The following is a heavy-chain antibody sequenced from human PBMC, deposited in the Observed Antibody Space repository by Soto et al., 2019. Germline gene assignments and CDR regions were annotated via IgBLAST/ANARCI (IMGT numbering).Heavy chain of an antibody. Sequence: QVQLVQSGAEVKKPGSSVKVFCKASGGTFSNYTISWVRQAPGQGLEWMGGIIPVFGTTDYEQKFQGRVTITADGSTSTAYMKLSSLRTADTAVYSCARSSPYIVVRKPTGNQDYYGMDVWGQWTTVTVSS. J-gene: IGHJ6*02. V-gene: IGHV1-69*01. CDR1: GGTFSNYT. CDR2: IIPVFGTT. D-gene: IGHD2-2*01. CDR3: ARSSPYIVVRKPTGNQDYYGMDV.